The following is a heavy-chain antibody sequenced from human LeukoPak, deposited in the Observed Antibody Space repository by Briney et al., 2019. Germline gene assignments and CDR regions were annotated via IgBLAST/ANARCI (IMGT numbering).Heavy chain of an antibody. Sequence: SETLSLTCTVSGGSISSSSYYWGWIRQPPGKGLEWIGSIYYSGSTHYNPSLRSRVTISVDTSKNQVSLKLSSVSAADTAVYYCARQLGARGYDSPFGCWGQGTLVTVSS. CDR2: IYYSGST. CDR1: GGSISSSSYY. D-gene: IGHD5-12*01. J-gene: IGHJ4*02. CDR3: ARQLGARGYDSPFGC. V-gene: IGHV4-39*01.